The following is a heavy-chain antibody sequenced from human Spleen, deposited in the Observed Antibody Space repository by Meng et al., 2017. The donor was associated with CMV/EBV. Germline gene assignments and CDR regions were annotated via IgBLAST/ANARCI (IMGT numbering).Heavy chain of an antibody. CDR2: IDSDGGST. CDR3: ASPLQNYYGVDV. V-gene: IGHV3-74*01. CDR1: GFTFSNFW. Sequence: CAASGFTFSNFWMHWVRQPPGKGLMWVSRIDSDGGSTTYADSVRGRFTISRDNAKNTLCLQMNSLRVEDTAVYYCASPLQNYYGVDVWGQGTLVTVSS. D-gene: IGHD2/OR15-2a*01. J-gene: IGHJ6*02.